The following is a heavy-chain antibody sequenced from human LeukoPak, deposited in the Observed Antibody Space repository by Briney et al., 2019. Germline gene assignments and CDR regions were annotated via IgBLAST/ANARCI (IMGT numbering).Heavy chain of an antibody. CDR3: ARVPNPTYYDFWSGYYNDAFDI. J-gene: IGHJ3*02. V-gene: IGHV1-46*01. Sequence: PGGSLRPSCAASGFTFSRSGMHWVRQAPGQGLEWMGIINPSGGSTSYAQKFQGRVTMTRDTSTSTVYMELSSLRSEDTAVYYCARVPNPTYYDFWSGYYNDAFDIWAKGQWSPSLQ. D-gene: IGHD3-3*01. CDR2: INPSGGST. CDR1: GFTFSRSG.